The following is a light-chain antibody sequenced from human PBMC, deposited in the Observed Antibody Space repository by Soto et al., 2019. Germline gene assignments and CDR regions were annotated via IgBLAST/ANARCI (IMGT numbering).Light chain of an antibody. CDR1: SSDVGSFNF. CDR2: EDT. Sequence: QSVLTQPASVSGSPGQSITISCTGTSSDVGSFNFVSWYQQHPGKAPKLMIHEDTKRPSGVSNRFSGSKSGNTASLTISGLQAEDEADYYCCSYAGRLGVVFGGGTKVTVL. CDR3: CSYAGRLGVV. J-gene: IGLJ2*01. V-gene: IGLV2-23*01.